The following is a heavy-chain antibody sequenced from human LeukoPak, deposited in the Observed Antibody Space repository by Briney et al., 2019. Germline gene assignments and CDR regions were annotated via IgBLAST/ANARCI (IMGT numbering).Heavy chain of an antibody. Sequence: GGPLRLSCAASGFSFSSSGMHWVRQAPGKGLEWVTFISYDGDNQYYAASVKGRFTVSRSNPKNTLFLDLTSLRPEDTAVYYCTKEGLLQHCSNTTCYVDHWGQGTLVTVSS. CDR2: ISYDGDNQ. J-gene: IGHJ4*02. D-gene: IGHD2-2*01. V-gene: IGHV3-30*18. CDR3: TKEGLLQHCSNTTCYVDH. CDR1: GFSFSSSG.